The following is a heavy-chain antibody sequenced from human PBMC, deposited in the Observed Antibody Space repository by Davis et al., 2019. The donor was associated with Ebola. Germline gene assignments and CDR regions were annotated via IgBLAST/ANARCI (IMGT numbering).Heavy chain of an antibody. V-gene: IGHV4-4*02. CDR1: GGSISSSNW. D-gene: IGHD3-3*01. CDR3: ARGNDFWSAHWGRGYYYYMDV. CDR2: INHSGST. Sequence: PSETLSLTCAVSGGSISSSNWWSWVRQPPGKGLEWIGEINHSGSTNYNPSLKSRVTISVDTSKNQFSLKLSSVTTADTAVYYCARGNDFWSAHWGRGYYYYMDVWGKGTTVTVSS. J-gene: IGHJ6*03.